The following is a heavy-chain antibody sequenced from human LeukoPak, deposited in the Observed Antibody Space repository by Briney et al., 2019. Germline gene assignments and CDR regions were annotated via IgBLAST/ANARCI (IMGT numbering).Heavy chain of an antibody. CDR3: ARVTYYYDSSGYHNYFDY. CDR1: GYTFTSYY. V-gene: IGHV1-46*01. CDR2: INPSGGST. Sequence: ASVKVSCKASGYTFTSYYMHWVRQAPGQGLEWMGIINPSGGSTSYAQKSQGRVTMTRDTSTSTVYMELSSLRSEDTAVYYCARVTYYYDSSGYHNYFDYWGQGALATVSS. J-gene: IGHJ4*02. D-gene: IGHD3-22*01.